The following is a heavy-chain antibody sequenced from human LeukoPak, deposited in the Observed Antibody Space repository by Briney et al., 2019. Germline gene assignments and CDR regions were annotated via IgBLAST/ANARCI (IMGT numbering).Heavy chain of an antibody. CDR1: GYTFTSYG. Sequence: ASVKVSCKASGYTFTSYGISWVRQAPGQGLEWMGWISAYNGNTNYAQKLQGRVTMTTDTSTSTAYMELRSLRSDDTAVYYCARGTPSHYYGSGSYHNWFDPWGQGTLVTVSS. CDR2: ISAYNGNT. CDR3: ARGTPSHYYGSGSYHNWFDP. J-gene: IGHJ5*02. V-gene: IGHV1-18*01. D-gene: IGHD3-10*01.